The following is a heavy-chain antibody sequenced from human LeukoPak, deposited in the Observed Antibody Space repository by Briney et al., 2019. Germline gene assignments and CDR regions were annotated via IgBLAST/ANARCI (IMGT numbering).Heavy chain of an antibody. V-gene: IGHV3-21*01. J-gene: IGHJ4*02. CDR1: GFTFSSYS. CDR3: ARDYYGSGSYDRFDY. D-gene: IGHD3-10*01. Sequence: VGSLRLSCAPSGFTFSSYSMNCVRQAPGKGLEWVSSISSSSSYIYYADSLKGRFTISRDNAKNSLYLQMNSLRAEDTTVYYCARDYYGSGSYDRFDYWGQGTLVTVSS. CDR2: ISSSSSYI.